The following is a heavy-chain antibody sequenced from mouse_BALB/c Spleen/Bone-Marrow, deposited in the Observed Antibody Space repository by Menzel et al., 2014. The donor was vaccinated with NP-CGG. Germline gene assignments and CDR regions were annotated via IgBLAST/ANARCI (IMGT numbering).Heavy chain of an antibody. V-gene: IGHV2-5-1*01. J-gene: IGHJ4*01. D-gene: IGHD3-3*01. CDR2: IWRGGST. Sequence: QVQLQQSGPSLVQSSQSLSITCTVSGFSLTNYGVHWVRQSPGKGLEWLGVIWRGGSTDYNAAFMSRLSITRDNSKSQVFFKMNSLQADDTAIYYCAKNRRGTRAMDYWGQGTSVTVSS. CDR1: GFSLTNYG. CDR3: AKNRRGTRAMDY.